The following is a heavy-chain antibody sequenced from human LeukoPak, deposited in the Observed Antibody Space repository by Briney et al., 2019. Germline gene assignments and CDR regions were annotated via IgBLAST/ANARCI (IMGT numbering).Heavy chain of an antibody. D-gene: IGHD6-13*01. CDR1: GFTFRSYE. CDR3: ARVLWESSSWHPFGY. J-gene: IGHJ4*02. Sequence: PGGSLRLSCAASGFTFRSYEMNWVRQAPGKGLEWVSYISSSGSTIYYADSVKGRFTISRDNTENSLYLQMNSLRAEDTAVYYCARVLWESSSWHPFGYWGQGTLVTVSS. CDR2: ISSSGSTI. V-gene: IGHV3-48*03.